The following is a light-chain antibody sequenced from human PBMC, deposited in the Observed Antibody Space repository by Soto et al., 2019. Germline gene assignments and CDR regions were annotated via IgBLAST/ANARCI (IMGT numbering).Light chain of an antibody. CDR1: SSDIGAGYG. CDR3: QSYDNSLSVYV. J-gene: IGLJ1*01. CDR2: GDT. V-gene: IGLV1-40*01. Sequence: QSVLTQPPSVSGAPGQKVTVSCTGSSSDIGAGYGVHWYQQLPGTAPKLLIYGDTNRPSGVPDRFSGSKSGTSASLAITGLQAEDEADYYCQSYDNSLSVYVFGTGTKVTVL.